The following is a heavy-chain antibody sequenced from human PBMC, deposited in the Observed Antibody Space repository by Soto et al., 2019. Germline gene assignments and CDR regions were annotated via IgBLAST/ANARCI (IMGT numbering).Heavy chain of an antibody. CDR1: GFSLSTSGVG. CDR3: AATRGLLWFRVYMDV. Sequence: QITLKESGPTLVKPTQTLTLTCTFSGFSLSTSGVGVGWIRQPPGKALEWLALIYWDDDKRYSPSQKSRLTITKDTSKNQVVITMPNMAPVYTATYYCAATRGLLWFRVYMDVCGKGTTVTVSS. V-gene: IGHV2-5*02. J-gene: IGHJ6*03. CDR2: IYWDDDK. D-gene: IGHD3-10*01.